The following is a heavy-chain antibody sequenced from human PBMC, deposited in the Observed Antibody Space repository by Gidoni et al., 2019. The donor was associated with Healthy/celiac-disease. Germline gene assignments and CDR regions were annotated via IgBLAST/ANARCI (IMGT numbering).Heavy chain of an antibody. D-gene: IGHD4-17*01. Sequence: EVQLVESGEGLVQPGGSLSLSCAASGFTFSGDAMHWVRQAPGKGLEYVSAISSNGGSTYYADSVKGRFTISRDNSKNTLYLQMGSLRAEDMAVYYCARGGDYDMGYYYGMDVWGQGTTVTVSS. CDR2: ISSNGGST. CDR1: GFTFSGDA. CDR3: ARGGDYDMGYYYGMDV. J-gene: IGHJ6*02. V-gene: IGHV3-64*02.